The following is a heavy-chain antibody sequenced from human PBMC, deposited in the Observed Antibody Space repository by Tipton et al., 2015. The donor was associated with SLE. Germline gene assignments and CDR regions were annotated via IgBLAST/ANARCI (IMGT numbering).Heavy chain of an antibody. CDR3: AKDIVPAAPWWGMDV. Sequence: SLRLSCAASGFTFSSYGMHWVRQAPGKGLEWVAFIRYDGSNKYYADSVKGRFTISRDNSKNTLYLQMNSLRAEDTALYYCAKDIVPAAPWWGMDVWGQGTTVLVSS. CDR2: IRYDGSNK. D-gene: IGHD2-2*01. V-gene: IGHV3-30*02. CDR1: GFTFSSYG. J-gene: IGHJ6*02.